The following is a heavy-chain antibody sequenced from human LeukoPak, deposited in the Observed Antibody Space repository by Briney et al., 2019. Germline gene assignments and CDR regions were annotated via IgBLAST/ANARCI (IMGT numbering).Heavy chain of an antibody. V-gene: IGHV3-21*01. CDR3: VRGSYGAYDY. CDR1: GFTFSNYW. J-gene: IGHJ4*02. Sequence: GGSLRLSCGASGFTFSNYWMNWVRQAPGKGLEWVSSISSDSSYIYYADAVHGRFTVSRDNAKYSLYLQMNSLRAEDTAVYYCVRGSYGAYDYWGQGSLVTVSS. D-gene: IGHD4-17*01. CDR2: ISSDSSYI.